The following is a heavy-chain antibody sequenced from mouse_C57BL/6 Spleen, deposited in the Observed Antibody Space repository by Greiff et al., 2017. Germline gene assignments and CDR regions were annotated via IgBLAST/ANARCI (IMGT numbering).Heavy chain of an antibody. V-gene: IGHV3-6*01. D-gene: IGHD2-3*01. CDR2: ISYDGSN. CDR3: AREMGRDYYAMDY. J-gene: IGHJ4*01. CDR1: GYSITSGYY. Sequence: DVKLQESGPGLVKPSQSLSLTCSVTGYSITSGYYWNWIRQFPGNKLEWMGYISYDGSNNYNPSLKNRISITRDTSKNQFFLKLNSVTTEDTATYYCAREMGRDYYAMDYWGQGTSVTVSS.